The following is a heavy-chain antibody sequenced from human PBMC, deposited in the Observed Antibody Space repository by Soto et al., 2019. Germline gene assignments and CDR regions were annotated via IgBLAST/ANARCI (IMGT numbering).Heavy chain of an antibody. CDR2: ITASGEQL. CDR1: GFGLSSYA. V-gene: IGHV3-23*01. Sequence: PGGSLRLSCAASGFGLSSYAMTWVRQAPGKGLAWVSGITASGEQLYYADSVKGRFTVSRDNSKNTLYLQMHSLRAEDTAVYYCAKDGIRGIHFDNWGQGTLVTVSS. CDR3: AKDGIRGIHFDN. J-gene: IGHJ4*02.